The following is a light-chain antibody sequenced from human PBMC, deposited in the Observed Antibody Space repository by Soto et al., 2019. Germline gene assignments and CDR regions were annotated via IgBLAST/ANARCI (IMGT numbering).Light chain of an antibody. J-gene: IGKJ1*01. Sequence: AIQMTQSPSSLSASVGDRVTITCRASQGIRNDLGWYQQKPGKAPKLLIYAASSLQSGVPSKFSGSGSGTDFTLTISSLQPEDFATYYCLHDYTYPWTFGQGTKVDIK. CDR2: AAS. V-gene: IGKV1-6*01. CDR3: LHDYTYPWT. CDR1: QGIRND.